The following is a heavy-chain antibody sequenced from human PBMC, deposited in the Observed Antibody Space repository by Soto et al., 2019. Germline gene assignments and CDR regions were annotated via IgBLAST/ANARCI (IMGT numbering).Heavy chain of an antibody. CDR2: IYYSGCT. CDR3: ARAWGLGRAHNGFGP. D-gene: IGHD2-21*01. V-gene: IGHV4-59*01. Sequence: PWYPRSLTCTFTGSSISSDYWSWIRQPPGMGREWIGYIYYSGCTNYNPALKRRVTISVDTAENDYPLKLSSVNDADTAVYYCARAWGLGRAHNGFGPWGHGTLVTVS. J-gene: IGHJ5*02. CDR1: GSSISSDY.